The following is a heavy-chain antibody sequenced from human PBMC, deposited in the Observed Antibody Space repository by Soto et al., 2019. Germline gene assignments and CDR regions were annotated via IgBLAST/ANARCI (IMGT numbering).Heavy chain of an antibody. CDR3: AAELSTVAEKFDY. J-gene: IGHJ4*02. CDR2: IVVGSGNT. Sequence: SVKVSCKASGFTFTSSAVQWVRQARGQRLEWIGWIVVGSGNTNYAQKFQERVTITRDMSTSTAYMELSSLRSEDKAVYYCAAELSTVAEKFDYWGQGTLVTVSS. V-gene: IGHV1-58*01. CDR1: GFTFTSSA. D-gene: IGHD6-13*01.